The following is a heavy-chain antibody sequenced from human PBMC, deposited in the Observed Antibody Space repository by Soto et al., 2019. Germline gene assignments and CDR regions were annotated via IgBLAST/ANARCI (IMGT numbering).Heavy chain of an antibody. CDR3: ARGLEMSDI. CDR2: MNPNSGHT. V-gene: IGHV1-8*01. D-gene: IGHD3-3*01. Sequence: ASVKVSCKASGYTFTSYEINWVRQATGQGLEWMGWMNPNSGHTGHAQNFLGRFTMTRDTSISTAYMELSSLRSEDTAVYYCARGLEMSDIWGQGTMVTVSS. CDR1: GYTFTSYE. J-gene: IGHJ3*02.